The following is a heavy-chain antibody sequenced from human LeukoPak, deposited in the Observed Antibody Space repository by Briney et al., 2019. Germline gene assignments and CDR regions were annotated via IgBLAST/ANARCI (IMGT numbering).Heavy chain of an antibody. CDR3: ARDIGITMVRGVMITSGNNWFDP. CDR1: GGSISSYY. D-gene: IGHD3-10*01. CDR2: IYHSGST. V-gene: IGHV4-38-2*02. Sequence: SETLSLTCTVSGGSISSYYWSWIRQPPGKGLEWIGSIYHSGSTYYNPSLKSRVTISVDTSKNQFSLKLSSVTAADTAVYYCARDIGITMVRGVMITSGNNWFDPWGQGTLVTVSS. J-gene: IGHJ5*02.